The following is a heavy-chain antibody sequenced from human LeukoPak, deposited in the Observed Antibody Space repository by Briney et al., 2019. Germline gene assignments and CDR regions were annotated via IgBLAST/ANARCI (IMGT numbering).Heavy chain of an antibody. J-gene: IGHJ4*02. D-gene: IGHD3-22*01. CDR3: ASRSGYYTYYFDC. CDR2: ISSSSSYI. Sequence: GGSLRLSCAASGFTFSTYRMNWVRRAPGKGLEWVSSISSSSSYIYYADSVKGRFTISRDNAKNSLYLQMNSLRAEDTAVYYCASRSGYYTYYFDCWGQGTLVTVSS. CDR1: GFTFSTYR. V-gene: IGHV3-21*01.